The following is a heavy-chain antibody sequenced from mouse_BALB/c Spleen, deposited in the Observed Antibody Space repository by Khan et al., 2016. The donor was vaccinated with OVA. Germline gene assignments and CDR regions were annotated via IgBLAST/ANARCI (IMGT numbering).Heavy chain of an antibody. V-gene: IGHV2-6-1*01. J-gene: IGHJ4*01. CDR3: ARQPYYHYYIMDY. CDR1: GFSLTNYC. Sequence: VQLKQSGPGLVAPSQTLSLTCTVTGFSLTNYCVHWVRQPPGKGLVWRVVLWSDGSTAYNSALNSRLSIIKDNSKSQIFLKMNSLQTDDTAMYYCARQPYYHYYIMDYWGQGTSVTVSS. CDR2: LWSDGST. D-gene: IGHD2-10*01.